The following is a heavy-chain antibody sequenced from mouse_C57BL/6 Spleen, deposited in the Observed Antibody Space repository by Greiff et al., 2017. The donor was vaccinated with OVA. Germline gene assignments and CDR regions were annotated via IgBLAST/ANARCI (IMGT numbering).Heavy chain of an antibody. CDR3: ARVVTAGGYYCDY. CDR1: GYTFTSYW. V-gene: IGHV1-69*01. Sequence: QVQLQQPGAELVMPGASVKLSCKASGYTFTSYWMHWVKQRPGQGLEWIGEIDPSDSYTNYNQKFKGKSTLTVDKSSSTAYMQLSSLTSEDSAVDYWARVVTAGGYYCDYWGQGTTLTVSS. J-gene: IGHJ2*01. CDR2: IDPSDSYT. D-gene: IGHD2-2*01.